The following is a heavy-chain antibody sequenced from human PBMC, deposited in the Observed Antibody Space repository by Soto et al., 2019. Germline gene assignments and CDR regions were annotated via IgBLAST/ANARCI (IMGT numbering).Heavy chain of an antibody. CDR2: IYHTGNA. D-gene: IGHD3-22*01. Sequence: SETLSLTCSVSVDTIINSRFYWAWIRQPQGEGLEWIGSIYHTGNAYYHPSLKSRVTIFLDTSMNQFSLKLTSVTAADTALYYCARDYSDSSDYTTNWFDPWGQGALVTVS. CDR1: VDTIINSRFY. CDR3: ARDYSDSSDYTTNWFDP. V-gene: IGHV4-39*01. J-gene: IGHJ5*02.